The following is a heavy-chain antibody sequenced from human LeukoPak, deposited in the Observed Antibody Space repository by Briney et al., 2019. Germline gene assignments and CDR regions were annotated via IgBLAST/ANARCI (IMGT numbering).Heavy chain of an antibody. Sequence: SETLSLTCTVSGGSISSYYWSWIRQPAGKGLEWIGRIYTSGSTNYNPPLKSRVTISVDTSKNQFSLKLSSVTAADTAVYYCAREAPHLCSSTSCYAFDIWGQGTMVTVSS. CDR2: IYTSGST. CDR1: GGSISSYY. V-gene: IGHV4-4*07. D-gene: IGHD2-2*01. CDR3: AREAPHLCSSTSCYAFDI. J-gene: IGHJ3*02.